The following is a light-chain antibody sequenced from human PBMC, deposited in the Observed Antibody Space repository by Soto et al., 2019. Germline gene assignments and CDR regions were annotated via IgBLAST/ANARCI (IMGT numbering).Light chain of an antibody. CDR1: QSVNTN. CDR3: QQYHNWLT. V-gene: IGKV3-15*01. J-gene: IGKJ4*01. Sequence: EIVMTQSPATLSVSPGESATLSCRAWQSVNTNLAWYQQKPGQSPRLLIYGASTRATGIPARFSGSGSGTEFTLTISSLQSEDFAVYYCQQYHNWLTFGGGTEVEIK. CDR2: GAS.